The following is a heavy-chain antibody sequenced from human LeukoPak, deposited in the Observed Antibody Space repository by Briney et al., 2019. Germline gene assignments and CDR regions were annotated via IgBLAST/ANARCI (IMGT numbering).Heavy chain of an antibody. CDR1: GGSLSSYY. CDR3: ARWDGGGNQAYYFDY. J-gene: IGHJ4*02. Sequence: PSETLSLTCTVSGGSLSSYYWSWIRQPPGKGLEWIGYIYYSGSTNYNPSLKSRVTISVDTSKNQFSLKLSSVTAADTAVYYCARWDGGGNQAYYFDYWGQGTLVTVSS. V-gene: IGHV4-59*01. CDR2: IYYSGST. D-gene: IGHD4-23*01.